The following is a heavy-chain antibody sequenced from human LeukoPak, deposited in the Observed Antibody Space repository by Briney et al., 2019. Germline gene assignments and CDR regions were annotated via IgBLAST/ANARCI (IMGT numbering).Heavy chain of an antibody. D-gene: IGHD2-8*01. CDR2: INTNTWNP. V-gene: IGHV7-4-1*02. J-gene: IGHJ4*02. Sequence: ASVKVSCKASGYTFTSNALGWVRQAPGQGLEWMGWINTNTWNPTYAQGFTARFVFSLDTSDNTAYLQISSLQAEDTAVYYCASFVCTSGLCYYLDHWGQGTLVTVSS. CDR1: GYTFTSNA. CDR3: ASFVCTSGLCYYLDH.